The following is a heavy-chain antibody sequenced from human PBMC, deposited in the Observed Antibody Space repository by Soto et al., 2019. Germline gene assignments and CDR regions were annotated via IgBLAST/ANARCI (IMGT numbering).Heavy chain of an antibody. D-gene: IGHD2-8*02. CDR2: INPNSGGT. J-gene: IGHJ6*02. V-gene: IGHV1-2*04. CDR3: ARDGRLGVYYYGMDV. Sequence: ASVKVSCKASGYTFTGYYMHWVRQAPGQGLEWMGWINPNSGGTNYAQKFQGWVTMTRDTSISTAYMELSRLRSDDTAVYYCARDGRLGVYYYGMDVWGQGTTVTVSS. CDR1: GYTFTGYY.